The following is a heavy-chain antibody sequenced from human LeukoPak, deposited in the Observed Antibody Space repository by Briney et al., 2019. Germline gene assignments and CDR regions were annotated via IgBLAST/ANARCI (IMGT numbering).Heavy chain of an antibody. V-gene: IGHV4-59*01. Sequence: SETLSLACTVSGGSISSYYWSWIRQPPGKGLEWIGYIYYSGSTNYNPSLRGRVTISVDTSKNQFSLKLSSVTAADTAVYYCARVAEYDYGDCYFDYWGQGTLVTVSS. J-gene: IGHJ4*02. CDR2: IYYSGST. CDR3: ARVAEYDYGDCYFDY. CDR1: GGSISSYY. D-gene: IGHD4-17*01.